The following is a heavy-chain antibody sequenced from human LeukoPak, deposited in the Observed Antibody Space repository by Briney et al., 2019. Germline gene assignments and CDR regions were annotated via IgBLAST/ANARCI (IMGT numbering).Heavy chain of an antibody. CDR1: GGSFSHYY. V-gene: IGHV4-34*01. CDR2: MDQRGDT. CDR3: ARVALVPLSHFDY. J-gene: IGHJ4*02. Sequence: PSETLSLTCAVPGGSFSHYYWGWIRQPPGRSLEWIGDMDQRGDTNNNPSLRSRLTLSLDTSKNVFSLKLRSVTAADTAVYYCARVALVPLSHFDYWGQGILVTVSS. D-gene: IGHD3-10*01.